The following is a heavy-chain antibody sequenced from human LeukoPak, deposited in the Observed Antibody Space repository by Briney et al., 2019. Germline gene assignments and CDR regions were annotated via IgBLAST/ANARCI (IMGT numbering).Heavy chain of an antibody. V-gene: IGHV3-23*01. J-gene: IGHJ1*01. D-gene: IGHD3-22*01. CDR2: ISGSGGST. Sequence: GGSLRLSCAASGFTFSSYAMSWVRQAPGKGLEWVSAISGSGGSTYYADSVKGRFTISRDNSKNTLYLQMNSLRAEDTAVYYCAKHYYDSSGYPEYFQHWGQGTLVTVS. CDR3: AKHYYDSSGYPEYFQH. CDR1: GFTFSSYA.